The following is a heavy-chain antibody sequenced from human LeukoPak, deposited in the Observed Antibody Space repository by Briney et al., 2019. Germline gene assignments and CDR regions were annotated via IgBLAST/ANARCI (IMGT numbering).Heavy chain of an antibody. D-gene: IGHD3-9*01. J-gene: IGHJ6*03. CDR2: ISSSSSTI. V-gene: IGHV3-48*01. Sequence: GGSLRLSCEVSGLMFSTYDMNWVRQAPGKGLEWVSYISSSSSTIYYADSVKGRFTISRDNAKNSLYLQMNSLRAEDTAVYYCARGAYDILTGYPYYYYYMDVWGKGTTVTVSS. CDR1: GLMFSTYD. CDR3: ARGAYDILTGYPYYYYYMDV.